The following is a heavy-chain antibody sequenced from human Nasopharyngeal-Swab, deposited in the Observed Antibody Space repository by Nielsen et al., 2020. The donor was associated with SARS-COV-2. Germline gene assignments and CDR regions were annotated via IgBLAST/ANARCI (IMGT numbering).Heavy chain of an antibody. J-gene: IGHJ4*02. Sequence: SLSLNWTVFGGSISSGGYYWSWIRQHPGKGLEWIGYIYYSGSTYYNPSLKSRVTISVDTSKNQFSLKLSSVTAADTAVYYCARVFEAAAGLDYWGQGTLVTVSS. V-gene: IGHV4-30-4*08. D-gene: IGHD6-13*01. CDR3: ARVFEAAAGLDY. CDR1: GGSISSGGYY. CDR2: IYYSGST.